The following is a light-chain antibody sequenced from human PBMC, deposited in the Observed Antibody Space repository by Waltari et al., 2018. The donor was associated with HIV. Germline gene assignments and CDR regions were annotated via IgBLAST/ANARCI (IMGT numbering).Light chain of an antibody. CDR1: NIASKN. CDR3: QVWDSSTGV. V-gene: IGLV3-9*01. CDR2: RDN. Sequence: ARITCGGNNIASKNVHWYQQKPGQAPVLVIYRDNIRPSGIPERFSGSNSGNTAILSISRAQAEDEGDYYCQVWDSSTGVFGGGTNLTVL. J-gene: IGLJ3*02.